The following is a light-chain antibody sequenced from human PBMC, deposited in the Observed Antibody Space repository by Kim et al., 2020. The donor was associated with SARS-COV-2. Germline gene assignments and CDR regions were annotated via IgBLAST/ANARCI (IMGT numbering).Light chain of an antibody. CDR2: DVS. Sequence: PVQSVTISCTATSSDVGGYNYVSWYQQHPGKAPILMIYDVSKRPSGVPYRFSGSKSGNSASLTISGLQAEDEADYYCCSYAGSYTVFGGGTQLTVL. CDR3: CSYAGSYTV. CDR1: SSDVGGYNY. J-gene: IGLJ2*01. V-gene: IGLV2-11*01.